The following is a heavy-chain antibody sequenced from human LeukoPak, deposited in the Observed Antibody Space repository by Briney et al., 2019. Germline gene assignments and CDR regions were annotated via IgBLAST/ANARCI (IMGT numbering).Heavy chain of an antibody. D-gene: IGHD6-13*01. CDR3: ATDVQQLNPRAFDI. Sequence: ASVKVSCKASGYTFTGYYMHWVRQAPGQGLEWMEWINPNSGVTNYAQKLQGRVTITRDTSIDTAYMELSSLRSEDTAVYYCATDVQQLNPRAFDIWGQGTMVTVSS. V-gene: IGHV1-2*02. J-gene: IGHJ3*02. CDR2: INPNSGVT. CDR1: GYTFTGYY.